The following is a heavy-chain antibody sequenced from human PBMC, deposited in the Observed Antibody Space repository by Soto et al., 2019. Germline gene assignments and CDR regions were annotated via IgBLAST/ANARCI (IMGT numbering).Heavy chain of an antibody. V-gene: IGHV1-69*13. CDR3: ARNSGLSDYDISTGPYYYGIDV. CDR1: GGTFSSDA. CDR2: IIPIFGTA. D-gene: IGHD3-9*01. J-gene: IGHJ6*02. Sequence: SVQVSCKASGGTFSSDAISWVRQAPGQGLEWMGGIIPIFGTANYAQKFQGRVTITADESTSTAYMELSSLRSEDTAVYYCARNSGLSDYDISTGPYYYGIDVWGQGTTVTVS.